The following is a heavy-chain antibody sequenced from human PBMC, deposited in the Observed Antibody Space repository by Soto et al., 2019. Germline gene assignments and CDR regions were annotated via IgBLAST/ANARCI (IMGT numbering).Heavy chain of an antibody. CDR3: AKDPGGTYYDIFTGGYFDY. CDR1: VFTFSSYA. J-gene: IGHJ4*02. Sequence: GGSLRLSCASSVFTFSSYAMHCVRDSPGKGLEWVAVISYDGSNKYYADSVKGRFTISRDNSKNTLYLQMNSLRAEDTAVYYCAKDPGGTYYDIFTGGYFDYWAKGTLXT. V-gene: IGHV3-30-3*01. D-gene: IGHD3-9*01. CDR2: ISYDGSNK.